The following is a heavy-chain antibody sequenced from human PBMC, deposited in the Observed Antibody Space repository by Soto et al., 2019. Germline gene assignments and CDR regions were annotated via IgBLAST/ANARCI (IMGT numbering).Heavy chain of an antibody. D-gene: IGHD2-15*01. CDR3: ARGYCSGGSCYTGWFDP. CDR2: ISGYNGNT. V-gene: IGHV1-18*01. Sequence: QVQLVQSGAEVKKPGASVRVSCKASGYTFTSYGISWVRQAPGQGLEWMGWISGYNGNTNYAQKLQGRVTMTKDTSTSTANLELRSLRSDDTALYYCARGYCSGGSCYTGWFDPWGQGTLVTVSS. CDR1: GYTFTSYG. J-gene: IGHJ5*02.